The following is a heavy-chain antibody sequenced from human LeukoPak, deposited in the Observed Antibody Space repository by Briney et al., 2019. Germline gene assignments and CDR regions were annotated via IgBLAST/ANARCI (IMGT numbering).Heavy chain of an antibody. D-gene: IGHD2-8*01. J-gene: IGHJ5*02. CDR1: GFTFGNYG. V-gene: IGHV3-30*18. Sequence: TGRSLRLSCAASGFTFGNYGMHWVRQAPGKGLEYVAAISHNGSKKYYADFVKGRFTISRDNSKSTLYLEMNSLRVDDTAVYYCVKGYCTTFSCLGDFFDPWGQGTRVTVSS. CDR3: VKGYCTTFSCLGDFFDP. CDR2: ISHNGSKK.